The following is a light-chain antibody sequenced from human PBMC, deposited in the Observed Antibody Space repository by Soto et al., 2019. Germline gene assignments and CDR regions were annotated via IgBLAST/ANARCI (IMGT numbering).Light chain of an antibody. CDR1: QSVNIY. CDR2: DAS. Sequence: EIVLTQSPATLSLSPGERATLACRASQSVNIYLAWYHQKPGQAPSLLIYDASNRATGIPARFSGSGSGTDFTLPIRSLEPEDIAVSDCQQRSNWQVKIGGVTKVDIK. V-gene: IGKV3-11*01. J-gene: IGKJ4*01. CDR3: QQRSNWQVK.